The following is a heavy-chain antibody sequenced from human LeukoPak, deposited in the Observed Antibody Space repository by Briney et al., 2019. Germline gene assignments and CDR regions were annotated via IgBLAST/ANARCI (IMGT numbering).Heavy chain of an antibody. CDR2: IKQDGSEE. CDR1: GFSFSSTW. D-gene: IGHD3/OR15-3a*01. V-gene: IGHV3-7*01. CDR3: ARDGLGSAFDY. J-gene: IGHJ4*02. Sequence: TGGSLRLSCVTSGFSFSSTWMTWVRQAPGKGLEWVANIKQDGSEEYYVDSVKGRCTISRDNAKNSLYLQMNSLRAEDTAVYYCARDGLGSAFDYWGQGTLVTVSS.